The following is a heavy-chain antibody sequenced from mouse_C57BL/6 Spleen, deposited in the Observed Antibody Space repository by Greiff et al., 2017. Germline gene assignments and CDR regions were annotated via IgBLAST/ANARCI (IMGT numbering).Heavy chain of an antibody. J-gene: IGHJ1*03. Sequence: VMLVESGGGLVKPGGSLKLSCAASGFTFSDYGMHWVRQAPEKGLEWVAYISSGSSTIYYADTVKGRFTISRDNAKNTLFLQMTSLRSEDTAMYYCARGGHYYGSSRGYFDVWGTGTTVTVSS. V-gene: IGHV5-17*01. CDR1: GFTFSDYG. CDR3: ARGGHYYGSSRGYFDV. CDR2: ISSGSSTI. D-gene: IGHD1-1*01.